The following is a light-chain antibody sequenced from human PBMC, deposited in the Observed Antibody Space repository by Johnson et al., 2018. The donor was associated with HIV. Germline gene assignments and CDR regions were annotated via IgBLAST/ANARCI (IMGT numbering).Light chain of an antibody. CDR3: ATWDSSRSGGV. CDR1: SSNIGNNY. V-gene: IGLV1-51*02. Sequence: QAVLTQPPSVSAAPGQKVTISCSGSSSNIGNNYVSWYQQLPGTAPKLLIYENNKRPSGIPDRFSASKSGTSATLGITGLQPGDEADYYCATWDSSRSGGVFGTGTKVTVL. CDR2: ENN. J-gene: IGLJ1*01.